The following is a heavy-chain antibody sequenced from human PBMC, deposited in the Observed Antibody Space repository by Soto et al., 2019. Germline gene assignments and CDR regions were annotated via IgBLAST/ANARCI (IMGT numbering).Heavy chain of an antibody. Sequence: GASVKVSCTASGYTFTSYAMHWVRQAPGQRLEWMGWINAGNGNTKYSQKFQGRVTITRDTSASTAYMELNSLRAEDTAVYYCARVWHYDILTGQDAFDIWGQGTMVTV. V-gene: IGHV1-3*01. CDR3: ARVWHYDILTGQDAFDI. D-gene: IGHD3-9*01. CDR1: GYTFTSYA. J-gene: IGHJ3*02. CDR2: INAGNGNT.